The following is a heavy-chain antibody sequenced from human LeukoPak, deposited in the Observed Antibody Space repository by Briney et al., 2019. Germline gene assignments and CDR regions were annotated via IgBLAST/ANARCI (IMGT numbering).Heavy chain of an antibody. V-gene: IGHV4-34*01. J-gene: IGHJ4*02. CDR3: ARSDQRIIDY. CDR2: INHSGST. Sequence: SETLSLTCAVYGGSFSGYYWSWIRQPPGKGLEWIGEINHSGSTNYNPSLKSRVTISVDTSKNQFSLKLSSVTAADTAVYYCARSDQRIIDYWGQGTLVTVSS. CDR1: GGSFSGYY.